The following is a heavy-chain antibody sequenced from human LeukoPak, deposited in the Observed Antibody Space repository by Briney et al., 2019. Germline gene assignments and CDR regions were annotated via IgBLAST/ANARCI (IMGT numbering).Heavy chain of an antibody. Sequence: PGRSLRLSCAASGFTFSSYAMHWARQAPGKGLEWVAVISYDGSNKYYADSVKGRFTISRDNSKNTLYLQMNSLRAEDTAVYYCARVQVPGYYYDSSGYYPFDYWGQGTLVTVSS. CDR3: ARVQVPGYYYDSSGYYPFDY. CDR2: ISYDGSNK. CDR1: GFTFSSYA. J-gene: IGHJ4*02. V-gene: IGHV3-30-3*01. D-gene: IGHD3-22*01.